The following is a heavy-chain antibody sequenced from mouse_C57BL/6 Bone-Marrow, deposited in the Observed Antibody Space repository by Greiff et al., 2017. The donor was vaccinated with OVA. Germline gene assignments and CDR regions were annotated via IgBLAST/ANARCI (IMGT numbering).Heavy chain of an antibody. CDR1: GYTFTDYN. J-gene: IGHJ2*01. CDR2: INPNNGGT. D-gene: IGHD1-1*01. V-gene: IGHV1-18*01. CDR3: ALITTVVPLDY. Sequence: VQLQQSGPELVKPGASVKISCKASGYTFTDYNMDWVKQSHGKSLEWIGDINPNNGGTIYNQKFKGKATLTVDKSSSTAYMELRSLTSEDTAVYYCALITTVVPLDYWGQGTTLTVSS.